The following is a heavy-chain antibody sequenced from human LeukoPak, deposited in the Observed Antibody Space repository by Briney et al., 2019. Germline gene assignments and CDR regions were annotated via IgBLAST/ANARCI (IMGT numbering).Heavy chain of an antibody. Sequence: ASVKVSCKASGYTFTSYGISWVRQAPGQGLEWMGWISAYNGNTNYAQKLQGRVTMTTDTSTSTAYMELRSLRSDDTAVYYCAREEGRSGWTNWFDPWGQGTLVTVSS. J-gene: IGHJ5*02. D-gene: IGHD6-19*01. CDR3: AREEGRSGWTNWFDP. CDR1: GYTFTSYG. CDR2: ISAYNGNT. V-gene: IGHV1-18*01.